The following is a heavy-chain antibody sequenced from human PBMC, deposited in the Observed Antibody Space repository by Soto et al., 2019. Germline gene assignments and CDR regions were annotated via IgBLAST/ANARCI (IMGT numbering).Heavy chain of an antibody. CDR1: GYTFTSYA. V-gene: IGHV1-3*01. D-gene: IGHD6-19*01. J-gene: IGHJ4*02. CDR2: INAGNGNT. Sequence: QVQLVQSGAEVKKPGASVKGSCKASGYTFTSYAMHWVRQAPGQRREWMGWINAGNGNTKYSQKFQGRVTITRDTSASTAYMELSSLRSEDTAVYYCARVSGWYYFDYWGQGTLVTVSS. CDR3: ARVSGWYYFDY.